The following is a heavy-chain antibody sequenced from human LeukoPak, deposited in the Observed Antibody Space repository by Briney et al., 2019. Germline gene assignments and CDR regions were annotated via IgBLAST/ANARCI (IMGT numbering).Heavy chain of an antibody. CDR1: DGSISSYY. Sequence: KPSETLSLTCTVSDGSISSYYWSWIRQPPGKGLEWIGYIYYSGSTNYNPSLKSRVTISVDTSKTQFSLKLSSVTAADTAVYYCARLYGDYEFAYWGQGTLVTVSS. CDR3: ARLYGDYEFAY. CDR2: IYYSGST. J-gene: IGHJ4*02. D-gene: IGHD4-17*01. V-gene: IGHV4-59*08.